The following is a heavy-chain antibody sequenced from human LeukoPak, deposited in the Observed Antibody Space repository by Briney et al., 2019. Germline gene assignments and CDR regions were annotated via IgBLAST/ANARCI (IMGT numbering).Heavy chain of an antibody. D-gene: IGHD3-10*01. CDR3: AKDRGPDY. V-gene: IGHV3-74*01. CDR1: GGSTFSNYW. Sequence: GGSLRLSCAVSGGSTFSNYWMHWVRQAPGEGLVWAARINTDGSSATYADSVKGRFTISRDNSKNTLYLQMNSLRAEDTAVYYCAKDRGPDYWGQGTLVTVSS. J-gene: IGHJ4*02. CDR2: INTDGSSA.